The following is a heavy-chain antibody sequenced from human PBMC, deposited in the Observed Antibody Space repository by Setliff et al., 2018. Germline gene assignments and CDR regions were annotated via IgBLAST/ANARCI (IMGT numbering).Heavy chain of an antibody. CDR2: FDPEDGET. Sequence: ASVKVSCKVSGYTLTELSMHWVRQAPGKGLEWMGGFDPEDGETIYAQKFQGRVTMTEDTSTDTAYMELSSLRSEDTAVYYCAKSGGYCSSTSCYSYYYYMDVWGKGTTVTVSS. J-gene: IGHJ6*03. CDR1: GYTLTELS. V-gene: IGHV1-24*01. CDR3: AKSGGYCSSTSCYSYYYYMDV. D-gene: IGHD2-2*02.